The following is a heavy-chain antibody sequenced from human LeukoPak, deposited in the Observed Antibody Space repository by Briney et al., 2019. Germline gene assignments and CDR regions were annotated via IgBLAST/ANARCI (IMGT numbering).Heavy chain of an antibody. CDR1: GYSFTSYW. CDR3: ARTGITGTKRYYYYYMDV. D-gene: IGHD1-7*01. V-gene: IGHV5-51*01. J-gene: IGHJ6*03. CDR2: IYPGDSDT. Sequence: GESLKISCKGSGYSFTSYWIGWVRQMPGKGLEWMGIIYPGDSDTRYSPSFQGQVTISADKSISTAHLQWSSLKASDTAMYYCARTGITGTKRYYYYYMDVWGKGTTVTVSS.